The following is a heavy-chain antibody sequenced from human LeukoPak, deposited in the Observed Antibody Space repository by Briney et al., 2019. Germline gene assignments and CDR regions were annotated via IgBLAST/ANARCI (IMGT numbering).Heavy chain of an antibody. CDR3: ARAGGSGWFDP. CDR2: INIDGST. Sequence: PGGSLRLSCAASGFTFSTYWMTWVRQAPGKGLVWVSRINIDGSTRYADSVEGRFTISRDNAKNTLYLQMNSLRAEDTAVYYCARAGGSGWFDPWGQGTLVTVSS. CDR1: GFTFSTYW. V-gene: IGHV3-74*01. D-gene: IGHD3-10*01. J-gene: IGHJ5*02.